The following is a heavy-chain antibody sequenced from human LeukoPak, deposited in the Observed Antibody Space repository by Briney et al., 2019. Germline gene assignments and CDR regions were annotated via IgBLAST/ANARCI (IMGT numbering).Heavy chain of an antibody. Sequence: GGSLRLSCAASGFTLSYYGINWVRQAPGKGLEWVANIKQDGSEKKYLDSVKGRFTISRDNAKNSMYLQMNSLRAEDTAVYYCARDEIYYDILTGYRHFDYWGQGTLVTVFS. D-gene: IGHD3-9*01. CDR1: GFTLSYYG. CDR2: IKQDGSEK. CDR3: ARDEIYYDILTGYRHFDY. V-gene: IGHV3-7*01. J-gene: IGHJ4*02.